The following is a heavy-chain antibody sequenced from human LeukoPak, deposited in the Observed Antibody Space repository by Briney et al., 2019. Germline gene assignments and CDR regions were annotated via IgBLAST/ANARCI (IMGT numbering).Heavy chain of an antibody. V-gene: IGHV3-30*02. CDR2: IRYDGSNK. Sequence: GGSLRLSCAASGFTFSSYGMHWVRQAPGKGLEWVAFIRYDGSNKYYADSVKGRFTISRDNSKNTLYLQMNSLRAEDTAVYYCAKDKWELLGGGFFDYWGQGTLVTVSS. D-gene: IGHD1-26*01. CDR1: GFTFSSYG. J-gene: IGHJ4*02. CDR3: AKDKWELLGGGFFDY.